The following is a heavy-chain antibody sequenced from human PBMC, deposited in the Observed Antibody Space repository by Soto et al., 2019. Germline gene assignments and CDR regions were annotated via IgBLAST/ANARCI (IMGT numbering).Heavy chain of an antibody. J-gene: IGHJ6*02. V-gene: IGHV3-30*18. CDR2: ISHDESEK. D-gene: IGHD6-19*01. Sequence: PGGSLRLSCGASGFSFSKYGMHWVRQAPGEGLEWLSLISHDESEKWYAESVKGRFTISRDNSKNTLYLQMNSLRGDDTAVYYCAKGYEVSPPVASGWYSNYFYGVDVWGRGTTVTVSS. CDR3: AKGYEVSPPVASGWYSNYFYGVDV. CDR1: GFSFSKYG.